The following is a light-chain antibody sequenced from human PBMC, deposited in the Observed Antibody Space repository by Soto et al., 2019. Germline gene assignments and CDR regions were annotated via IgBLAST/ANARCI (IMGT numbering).Light chain of an antibody. J-gene: IGKJ1*01. CDR3: QQYGSSPRT. V-gene: IGKV3-20*01. CDR1: ESVSNTY. Sequence: EIVLTQSPGTLSLSPGERATLSCRASESVSNTYLAWYQQKPGQAPRLLIYGASSRATGIPDRFSGSGSGTDFTLTISRLEPEDFALYYCQQYGSSPRTFGQGTKVEI. CDR2: GAS.